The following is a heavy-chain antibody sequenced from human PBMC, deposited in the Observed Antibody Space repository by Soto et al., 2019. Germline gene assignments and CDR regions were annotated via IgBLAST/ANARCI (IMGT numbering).Heavy chain of an antibody. D-gene: IGHD1-26*01. CDR1: GFTFSSYA. Sequence: XGSLRRSWAASGFTFSSYAMHWVRQAPGKGLEWVAVISYDGSNKYYADSVKGRFTISRDNSKNTLYLQMNSLRAEDTAVYYCARAGYMRGSYRHDAFDIWGQGTMVTVSS. CDR2: ISYDGSNK. CDR3: ARAGYMRGSYRHDAFDI. J-gene: IGHJ3*02. V-gene: IGHV3-30-3*01.